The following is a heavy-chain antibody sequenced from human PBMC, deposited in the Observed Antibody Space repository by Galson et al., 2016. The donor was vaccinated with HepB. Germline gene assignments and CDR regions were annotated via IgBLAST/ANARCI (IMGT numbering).Heavy chain of an antibody. Sequence: SVKVSCKASGYTFTDCFLHWVRQTPGQGLEWLGRVNPANGATDEGQKFEGRVTMTSDRVIKTAYKELSSLTSDDTAFYYCARKSGGPFDFWGQGTLVTVSS. J-gene: IGHJ4*02. D-gene: IGHD3-10*01. CDR1: GYTFTDCF. V-gene: IGHV1-2*06. CDR2: VNPANGAT. CDR3: ARKSGGPFDF.